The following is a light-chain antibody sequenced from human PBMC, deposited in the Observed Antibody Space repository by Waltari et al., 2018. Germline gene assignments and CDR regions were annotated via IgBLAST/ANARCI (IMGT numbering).Light chain of an antibody. CDR3: QTGGHGTWV. V-gene: IGLV4-69*01. Sequence: QLVLTQSPSVSASLGASVKLTCTLSSGHSSTVIAWHQQQPGKGPRYLMRVNSDGSHSKGDGIPDRFSGSSSGPERYLTISSLQSDDEADYYCQTGGHGTWVFGGGTKLTVL. J-gene: IGLJ3*02. CDR1: SGHSSTV. CDR2: VNSDGSH.